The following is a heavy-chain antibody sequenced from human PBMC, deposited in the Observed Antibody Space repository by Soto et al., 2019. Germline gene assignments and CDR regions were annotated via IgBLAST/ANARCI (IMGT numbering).Heavy chain of an antibody. D-gene: IGHD2-2*01. V-gene: IGHV3-23*01. J-gene: IGHJ6*02. CDR1: GFTFSSYA. CDR2: ISGSGGST. Sequence: GGSLRLSCAASGFTFSSYAMSWVRQAPGKGLEWVSAISGSGGSTYYADSVKGRFTISRDNSKNTLYLQMNSLRAEDTAVYYCANRLIVVVPAAMPDYYYYGMDVWGQGTTVTVSS. CDR3: ANRLIVVVPAAMPDYYYYGMDV.